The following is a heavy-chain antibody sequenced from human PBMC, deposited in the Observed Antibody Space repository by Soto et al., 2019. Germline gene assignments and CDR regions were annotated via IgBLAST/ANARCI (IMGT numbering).Heavy chain of an antibody. CDR2: INPSGGST. CDR1: GYTFTSYY. CDR3: ARALKPSYYYYYGMDV. Sequence: SVKVSCKASGYTFTSYYMHWVLQAPGQGLEWMGIINPSGGSTSYAQKFQGRVTMTRDTSTSTVYMELSSLRSEDTAVYYCARALKPSYYYYYGMDVWGQGTTVTVSS. V-gene: IGHV1-46*01. J-gene: IGHJ6*02.